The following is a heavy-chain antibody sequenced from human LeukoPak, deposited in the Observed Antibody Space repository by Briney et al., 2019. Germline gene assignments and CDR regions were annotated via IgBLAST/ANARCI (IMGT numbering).Heavy chain of an antibody. V-gene: IGHV1-2*02. J-gene: IGHJ4*02. CDR2: INPNSGGT. CDR3: ARDLNYYDSSGYYTFNDY. D-gene: IGHD3-22*01. CDR1: GYTFTGYY. Sequence: ASVKVSCKASGYTFTGYYMHWVRQAPGQGLEWMGWINPNSGGTNYAQKFQGRVTMTRDTSISTAYKELSRLRSDDTAVYYCARDLNYYDSSGYYTFNDYWGQGTLVTVSS.